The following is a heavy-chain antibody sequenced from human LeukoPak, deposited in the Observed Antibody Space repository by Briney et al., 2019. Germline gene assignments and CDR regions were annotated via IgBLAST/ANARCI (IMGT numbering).Heavy chain of an antibody. D-gene: IGHD5-12*01. Sequence: SVKVSCKASGGTFSSYAISWVRQAPGQGLEWMGGIIPTFGTANYAQKFQGRVTITTDESTSTAYMELSSLRSEDTAVYYCARDRYSGYDYPKGHFDYWGQGTLVTVSS. J-gene: IGHJ4*02. V-gene: IGHV1-69*05. CDR3: ARDRYSGYDYPKGHFDY. CDR2: IIPTFGTA. CDR1: GGTFSSYA.